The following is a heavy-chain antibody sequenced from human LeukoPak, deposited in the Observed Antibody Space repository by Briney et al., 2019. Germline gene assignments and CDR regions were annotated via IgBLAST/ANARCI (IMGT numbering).Heavy chain of an antibody. J-gene: IGHJ6*02. V-gene: IGHV3-48*01. CDR3: ARDPPHGMDV. CDR2: ISSTSSTI. CDR1: GFTFANYN. Sequence: GESLRLSCAASGFTFANYNFNWVRQAPGKGLEWVSYISSTSSTIYCADSMKGRFTISRDNAKNSLYLQMNSLRAEDTAVYYCARDPPHGMDVWGQGATATVSS.